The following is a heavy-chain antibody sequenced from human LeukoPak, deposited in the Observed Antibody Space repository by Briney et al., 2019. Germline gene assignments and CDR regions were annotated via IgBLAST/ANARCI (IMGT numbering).Heavy chain of an antibody. J-gene: IGHJ3*02. D-gene: IGHD2-2*01. V-gene: IGHV4-59*01. Sequence: PSETLSLTCTVSGGSISSYYWSWIRQPPGKGLEWIGYIYYSGSTNYNPSPKSRVTISVDTSKNQFSLKLSSVTAADTAVYYCAGFDIVVVPADAFDIWGQGTMVTVSS. CDR2: IYYSGST. CDR3: AGFDIVVVPADAFDI. CDR1: GGSISSYY.